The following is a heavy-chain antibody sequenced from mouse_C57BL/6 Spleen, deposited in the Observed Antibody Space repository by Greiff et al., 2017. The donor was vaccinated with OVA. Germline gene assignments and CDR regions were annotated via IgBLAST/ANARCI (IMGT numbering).Heavy chain of an antibody. V-gene: IGHV5-9*01. D-gene: IGHD2-2*01. CDR2: ISGGGGNT. J-gene: IGHJ3*01. Sequence: EVMLVESGGGLVKPGGSLKLSCAASGFTFSSYTMSWVRQTPEKRLEWVATISGGGGNTYYPDSVKGRFTISRDNAKNTLYLQMSSLRSEDTALYYCARHEDGYAFAYWGLGTLVTVSA. CDR3: ARHEDGYAFAY. CDR1: GFTFSSYT.